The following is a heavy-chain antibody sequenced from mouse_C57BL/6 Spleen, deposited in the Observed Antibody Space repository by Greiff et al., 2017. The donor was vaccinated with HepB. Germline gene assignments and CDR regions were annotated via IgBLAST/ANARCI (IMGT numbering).Heavy chain of an antibody. J-gene: IGHJ1*03. CDR1: GFTFSDYY. Sequence: EVQVVESEGGLVQPGSSMKLSCTASGFTFSDYYMAWVRQVPEKGLEWVANINYDGSSTYYLDSLKSRFIISRDNAKNILYLQMSSLKSEDTATYYCARDGYYDWYFDVWGTGTTVTVSS. V-gene: IGHV5-16*01. D-gene: IGHD2-3*01. CDR3: ARDGYYDWYFDV. CDR2: INYDGSST.